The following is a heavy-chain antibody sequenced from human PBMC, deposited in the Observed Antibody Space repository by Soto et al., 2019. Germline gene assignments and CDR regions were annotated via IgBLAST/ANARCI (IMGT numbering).Heavy chain of an antibody. J-gene: IGHJ6*02. CDR2: ISSSSSYI. CDR1: GFTFSSYS. D-gene: IGHD2-15*01. V-gene: IGHV3-21*01. CDR3: ARSIYCSGGSCYYGMDV. Sequence: GGSLRLSCAASGFTFSSYSMNWVRQAPGKGLEWVSSISSSSSYIYYANSVKGRFTISRDNPKNTLYLQVNSLRAEDSAVYYGARSIYCSGGSCYYGMDVWGQGTTVTFSS.